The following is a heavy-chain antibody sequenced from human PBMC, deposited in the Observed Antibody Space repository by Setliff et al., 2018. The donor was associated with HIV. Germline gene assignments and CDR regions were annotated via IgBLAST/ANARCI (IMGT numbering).Heavy chain of an antibody. CDR2: IYYSGNP. V-gene: IGHV4-30-4*08. CDR3: ARGLSFYDPGGFDY. J-gene: IGHJ4*02. Sequence: PSETLSLTCTVSGGSISSGYYYWSWIRQHPGKGLEWIGYIYYSGNPFYNPSLQSRVTISVDRSQNQFSLRLRSVTAADAAVYYCARGLSFYDPGGFDYWGQGTLVTVSS. CDR1: GGSISSGYYY. D-gene: IGHD3-22*01.